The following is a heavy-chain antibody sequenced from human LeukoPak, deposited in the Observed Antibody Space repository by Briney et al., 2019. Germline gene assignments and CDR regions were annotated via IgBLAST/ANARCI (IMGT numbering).Heavy chain of an antibody. CDR3: ARALDV. V-gene: IGHV3-7*01. CDR1: GFTFSNYW. Sequence: GGSLRLSCAASGFTFSNYWMHWVRQAPGKGLEWVATIKQDGSVKHFVDSVKGRLTISRDNAKNSLYLQMNSLRAEDTAVYYCARALDVWGQGTTVTVSS. J-gene: IGHJ6*02. CDR2: IKQDGSVK.